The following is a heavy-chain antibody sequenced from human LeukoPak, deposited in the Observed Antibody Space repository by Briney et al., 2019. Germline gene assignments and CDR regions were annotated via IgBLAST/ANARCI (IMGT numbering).Heavy chain of an antibody. CDR2: IYSDGVT. J-gene: IGHJ5*02. CDR3: VRDRAEGRAWVEFDP. V-gene: IGHV3-66*02. Sequence: GGSLRLSCAASGFTVSSYGMSWVRQAPGKGPEWVSLIYSDGVTRYADSVQGRFTISRDNSKNTVYLQMNNLRVEDTAVYHCVRDRAEGRAWVEFDPWGQGILVTVST. CDR1: GFTVSSYG.